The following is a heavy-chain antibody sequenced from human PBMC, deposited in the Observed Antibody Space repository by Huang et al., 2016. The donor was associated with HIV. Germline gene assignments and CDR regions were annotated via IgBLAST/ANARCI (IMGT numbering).Heavy chain of an antibody. J-gene: IGHJ4*02. V-gene: IGHV5-51*03. Sequence: EVQLVQSEAEVKKPGESLKISCRGSGYSFTNYWIGWVRQRPGEGLEWMGVIYPADSDTRYSRSFQGQVTFSADKSTRTAYLQWSSLQASDTAIYYCARSEVLVTAVPFDHWGQGTLVTVSS. D-gene: IGHD2-21*02. CDR2: IYPADSDT. CDR1: GYSFTNYW. CDR3: ARSEVLVTAVPFDH.